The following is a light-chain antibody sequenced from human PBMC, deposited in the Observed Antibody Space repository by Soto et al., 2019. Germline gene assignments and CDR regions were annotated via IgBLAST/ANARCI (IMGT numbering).Light chain of an antibody. J-gene: IGKJ1*01. CDR3: LQDHNYPRT. CDR1: EDIRKE. CDR2: GAS. Sequence: AIQMTQSPSSLSASVGDRVTITCRASEDIRKELSWYQQKPGKAPNVLIYGASSSQSGVPSRFGGSGSGTDFTLTISSLQPEDFATYYCLQDHNYPRTFGQGTKVEVK. V-gene: IGKV1-6*01.